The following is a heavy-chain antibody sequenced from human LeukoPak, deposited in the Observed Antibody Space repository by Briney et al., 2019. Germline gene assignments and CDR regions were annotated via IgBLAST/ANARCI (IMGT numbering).Heavy chain of an antibody. D-gene: IGHD3-10*02. CDR2: IRYDGSNK. J-gene: IGHJ4*02. Sequence: GGSLRLSCAASGFTSSSYAVSWVRQAPGKGLEWVAFIRYDGSNKYYADSVKGRFTISRDNSKNTLYLQMNSLRAEDTAVYYCAKESITMSQRSDFDYWGQGTLVTVSS. CDR1: GFTSSSYA. V-gene: IGHV3-30*02. CDR3: AKESITMSQRSDFDY.